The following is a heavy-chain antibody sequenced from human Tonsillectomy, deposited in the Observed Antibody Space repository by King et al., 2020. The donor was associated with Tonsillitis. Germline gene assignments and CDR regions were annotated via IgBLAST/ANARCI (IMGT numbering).Heavy chain of an antibody. CDR3: ARDRHDSSGYYPY. CDR1: GGTFISYV. J-gene: IGHJ4*02. CDR2: ILPILGVA. V-gene: IGHV1-69*04. D-gene: IGHD3-22*01. Sequence: QLVQSGAEVKKPGSSVKCSCKASGGTFISYVINWVRQAPGKWLDGMGRILPILGVANYAQKFQGTVTITADKSTNTAYMELSSLRSEYTAVYYCARDRHDSSGYYPYWGQGTLVTVSS.